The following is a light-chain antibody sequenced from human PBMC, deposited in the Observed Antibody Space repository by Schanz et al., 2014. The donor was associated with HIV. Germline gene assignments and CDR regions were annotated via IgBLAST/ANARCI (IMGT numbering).Light chain of an antibody. CDR3: QQRSNWPTT. J-gene: IGKJ3*01. CDR1: QSVSSY. CDR2: GAS. V-gene: IGKV3-11*01. Sequence: EIVLTQSPATLSLSPGERATLSCRASQSVSSYLAWYQQKPGQAPRLLIYGASSRATGIPDRFSGSGSGTDFTLTISSLEPEDFAVYYCQQRSNWPTTFGPGTKVDI.